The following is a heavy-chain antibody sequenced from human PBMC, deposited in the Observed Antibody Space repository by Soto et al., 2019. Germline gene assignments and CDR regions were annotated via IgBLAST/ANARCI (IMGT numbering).Heavy chain of an antibody. J-gene: IGHJ3*02. CDR2: VYTSGSA. Sequence: QVKLQESGPGLVKPSETLSLTCNVSGGSIGTYYWSWIRQPAGKGLEWIGRVYTSGSANYNPSLTSRVTMSVHASKNQFSLNLSSVTAADTAVYYCARVRRTEGALPLGAFDIWGQGTMVTVSS. V-gene: IGHV4-4*07. D-gene: IGHD1-26*01. CDR3: ARVRRTEGALPLGAFDI. CDR1: GGSIGTYY.